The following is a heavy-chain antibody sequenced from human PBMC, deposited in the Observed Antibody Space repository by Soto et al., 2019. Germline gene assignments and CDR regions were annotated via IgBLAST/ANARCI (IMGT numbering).Heavy chain of an antibody. Sequence: ASVKVSCKASGYTFTGYYLHWVRQAPGQGLEWMGWINPNSGGTNYAQKFQGRVTMTRDTSISTAYMELSRLRSDDTAVYYCARARGHYYDSSGHWTWLEPWGQGTLVNVSS. V-gene: IGHV1-2*02. CDR1: GYTFTGYY. CDR3: ARARGHYYDSSGHWTWLEP. CDR2: INPNSGGT. D-gene: IGHD3-22*01. J-gene: IGHJ5*02.